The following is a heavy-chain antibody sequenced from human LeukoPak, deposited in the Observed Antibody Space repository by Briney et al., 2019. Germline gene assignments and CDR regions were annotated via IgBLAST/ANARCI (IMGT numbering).Heavy chain of an antibody. D-gene: IGHD3-3*02. CDR1: GGSFSNYY. V-gene: IGHV4-34*01. Sequence: SETLSLTCAVYGGSFSNYYLTWIRQPPGKGLEWIGEIDHSGSSHYNPSLKSRVTISVDTSKNQLSLKLSSVTAADTAVYYCARGLEERISIFGVVKFYYFDFWGQGTLVTVSS. CDR2: IDHSGSS. CDR3: ARGLEERISIFGVVKFYYFDF. J-gene: IGHJ4*02.